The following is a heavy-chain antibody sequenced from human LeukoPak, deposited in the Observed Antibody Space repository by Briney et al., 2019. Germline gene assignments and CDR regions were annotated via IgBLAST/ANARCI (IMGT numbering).Heavy chain of an antibody. CDR2: IYYSGST. D-gene: IGHD3-22*01. V-gene: IGHV4-59*08. CDR3: ARQGDYYDSSGYYPFDY. J-gene: IGHJ4*02. CDR1: GGSISSYY. Sequence: SETLSLTCTVSGGSISSYYWSWIRQPPGKGLEWIGYIYYSGSTNYNPSLKSRVTISVDTSKNQFSLKLSSVTAADTAVYYCARQGDYYDSSGYYPFDYWGQGTLVTVSS.